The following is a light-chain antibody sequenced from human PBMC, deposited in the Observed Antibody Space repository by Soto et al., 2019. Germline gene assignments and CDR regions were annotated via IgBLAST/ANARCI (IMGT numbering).Light chain of an antibody. CDR1: SSDVGGYSY. J-gene: IGLJ2*01. CDR3: ISYTSSSTLDV. Sequence: QSALTQPASVSGSPGQSITISCTGTSSDVGGYSYVSWYQQHPGKAPKLMIYDVNNRPSGVSDRFSGSKSGNTASLTISGLQAEDAADYFCISYTSSSTLDVFGGGTKLTVL. V-gene: IGLV2-14*03. CDR2: DVN.